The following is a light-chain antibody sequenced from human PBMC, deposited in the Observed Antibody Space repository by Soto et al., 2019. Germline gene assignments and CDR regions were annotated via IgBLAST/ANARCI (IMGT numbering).Light chain of an antibody. V-gene: IGKV3-20*01. CDR1: QRITSSF. Sequence: EIVVTQSPGTLSLSPGERATLSCRASQRITSSFLTWYQQRPGQAPRLLIYGASNRATGIPDRFSGGGSGTDFTLTISRLEPEDFAVFYCQHHGSSLTWTFGQGTKVDIK. CDR3: QHHGSSLTWT. J-gene: IGKJ1*01. CDR2: GAS.